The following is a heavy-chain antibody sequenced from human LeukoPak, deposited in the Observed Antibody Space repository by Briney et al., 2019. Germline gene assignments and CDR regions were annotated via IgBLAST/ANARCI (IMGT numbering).Heavy chain of an antibody. CDR3: ARVLRKWELLGAFDI. Sequence: HPGGSLRLSCAASGFTFSSYAMHWVRQAPGKGLEWVAVISYDGSNKYYADSVKGRFTISRDNSKNTLYLQMNSLRAEDTAVYYCARVLRKWELLGAFDIWGQGTMVTVSS. CDR1: GFTFSSYA. D-gene: IGHD1-26*01. V-gene: IGHV3-30-3*01. CDR2: ISYDGSNK. J-gene: IGHJ3*02.